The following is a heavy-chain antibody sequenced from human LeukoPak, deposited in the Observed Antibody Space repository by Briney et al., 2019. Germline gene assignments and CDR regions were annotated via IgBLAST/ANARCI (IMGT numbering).Heavy chain of an antibody. D-gene: IGHD4-17*01. J-gene: IGHJ4*02. V-gene: IGHV4-4*02. CDR1: GGSISSSNW. CDR2: IYYSGST. Sequence: SETLSLTCAVSGGSISSSNWWSWVRQPPGKGLEWIGYIYYSGSTYYNPSLKSRVTISVDTSKNQFSLKLSSVTAADTAVYYCARAGGHYGDYDYWGQGTLVTVSS. CDR3: ARAGGHYGDYDY.